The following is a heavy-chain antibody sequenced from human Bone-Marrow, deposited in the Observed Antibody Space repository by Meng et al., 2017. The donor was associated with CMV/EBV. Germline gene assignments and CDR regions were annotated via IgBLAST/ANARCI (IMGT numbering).Heavy chain of an antibody. CDR3: ARRRRITIFGVVPRGYFAY. CDR2: INPNSGGT. Sequence: ASVKVSCKASGYTFTGYYMHWVRQAPGQGLEWMGWINPNSGGTNYAQKFQGRVTMTRDTSISTAYMELSRLRSDDTAVYYCARRRRITIFGVVPRGYFAYWGQGTLVPVSS. D-gene: IGHD3-3*01. CDR1: GYTFTGYY. J-gene: IGHJ4*02. V-gene: IGHV1-2*02.